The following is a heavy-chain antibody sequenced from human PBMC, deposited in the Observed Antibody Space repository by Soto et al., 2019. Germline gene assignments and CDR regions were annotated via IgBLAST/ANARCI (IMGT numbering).Heavy chain of an antibody. CDR3: ARAPNPYSSSSGWFDP. CDR1: GYTFTGYY. V-gene: IGHV1-2*02. D-gene: IGHD6-6*01. J-gene: IGHJ5*02. Sequence: ASVKVSCKASGYTFTGYYMHWVRQAPGQGLEWMGWINPNSGGTNYAQKFQGRVTMTRDTSISTAYMELSRLRSDDTAGYYCARAPNPYSSSSGWFDPWGQGTLVTVSS. CDR2: INPNSGGT.